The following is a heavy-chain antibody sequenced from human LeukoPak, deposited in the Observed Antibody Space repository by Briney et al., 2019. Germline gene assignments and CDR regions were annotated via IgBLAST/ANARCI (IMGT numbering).Heavy chain of an antibody. D-gene: IGHD3-10*01. CDR3: ARSELLWFGGVNSGFDY. V-gene: IGHV4-59*01. CDR1: GGSISTYY. J-gene: IGHJ4*02. Sequence: SETLSLTCTVSGGSISTYYWSWIRQPPGKGLEWIGYVYYSGSTNYNPSLKSRVTISVDTSNNKFSLKLSSVTAADTAVYYCARSELLWFGGVNSGFDYWGQGTLVTVSS. CDR2: VYYSGST.